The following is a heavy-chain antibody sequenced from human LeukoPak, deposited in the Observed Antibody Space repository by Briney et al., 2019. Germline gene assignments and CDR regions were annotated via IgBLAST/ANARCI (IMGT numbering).Heavy chain of an antibody. CDR2: IYYSGST. CDR3: ARAEYYYDGSGPLLDGAFDI. V-gene: IGHV4-31*03. D-gene: IGHD3-22*01. J-gene: IGHJ3*02. CDR1: GGSISSGGYY. Sequence: SETLSLTCTVSGGSISSGGYYWSWIRQHPGKGLEWIGYIYYSGSTYYNPSLKSRVTISVDTSKNQFSLKLSSVTAADTAVYYCARAEYYYDGSGPLLDGAFDIWGQGTVVTVSS.